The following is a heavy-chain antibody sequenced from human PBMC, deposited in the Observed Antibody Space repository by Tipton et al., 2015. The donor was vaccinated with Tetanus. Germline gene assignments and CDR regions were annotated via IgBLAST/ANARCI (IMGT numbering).Heavy chain of an antibody. D-gene: IGHD4-17*01. V-gene: IGHV4-59*01. Sequence: GLVKPSETLSLTCPVSGSLRSYYWSWIRQAPGKGLEWIGQIYYTGNPRYNPSLKSRVSISVDTSKGQFSLKLTSLTTADTAVYYRARGPSTVIGFFDPWGQGALVSVSS. CDR3: ARGPSTVIGFFDP. J-gene: IGHJ5*02. CDR1: GSLRSYY. CDR2: IYYTGNP.